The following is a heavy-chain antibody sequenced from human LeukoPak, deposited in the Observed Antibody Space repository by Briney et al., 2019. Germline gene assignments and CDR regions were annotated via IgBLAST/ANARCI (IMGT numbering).Heavy chain of an antibody. Sequence: ASVKVSCKASGYTFTSYYMHWVRQAPGQGLEWMGIINPSGGSTSYAQKFQGRVTMTRDTSTSTVYMELSSLRSEDTAVYYCARVGRTGAHYYDSSGWAWGGFDPWGQGTLVTVSS. CDR3: ARVGRTGAHYYDSSGWAWGGFDP. CDR2: INPSGGST. V-gene: IGHV1-46*01. D-gene: IGHD3-22*01. J-gene: IGHJ5*02. CDR1: GYTFTSYY.